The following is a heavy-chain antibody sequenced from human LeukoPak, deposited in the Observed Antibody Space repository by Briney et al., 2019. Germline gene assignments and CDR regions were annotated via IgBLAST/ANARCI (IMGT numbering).Heavy chain of an antibody. CDR3: ASYRVSHGMDV. J-gene: IGHJ6*02. Sequence: GGSLRLSCAASGFTFSTYWMAWVRQAPGKGLEWVANIKGDGSEKYHGDSVAGRFTISRDNAKNSLYLQMNSLRAEDTAIYYCASYRVSHGMDVWGQGTTVTVSS. CDR2: IKGDGSEK. V-gene: IGHV3-7*01. CDR1: GFTFSTYW. D-gene: IGHD1-26*01.